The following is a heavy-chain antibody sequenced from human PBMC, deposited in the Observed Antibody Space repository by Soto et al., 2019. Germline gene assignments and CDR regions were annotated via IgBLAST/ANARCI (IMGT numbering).Heavy chain of an antibody. J-gene: IGHJ4*02. CDR3: AHSRNRERLLWFGELLPIFDY. Sequence: QITLKESGPPLVKPTQTLTLTCTFSGFSLSTSGVGVGWIRQPPGKALEWLALIYWNDDKRYSPSLKSRLTITKDTSKNQVVLTMTNMDPVDTATYYCAHSRNRERLLWFGELLPIFDYWGQGTLVTVSS. V-gene: IGHV2-5*01. CDR2: IYWNDDK. D-gene: IGHD3-10*01. CDR1: GFSLSTSGVG.